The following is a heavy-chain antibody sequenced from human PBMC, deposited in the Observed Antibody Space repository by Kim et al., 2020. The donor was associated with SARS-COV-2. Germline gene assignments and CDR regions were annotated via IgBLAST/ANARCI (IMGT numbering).Heavy chain of an antibody. V-gene: IGHV1-8*01. CDR3: ASAPYYDFWSGYYERLDYYYGMDV. J-gene: IGHJ6*02. CDR2: MNPNSGNT. Sequence: ASVKVSCKASGYTFTSYDINWVRQATGQGLEWMGWMNPNSGNTGYAQKFQGRVTMTRNTSISTAYMELSSLRSEDTAVYYCASAPYYDFWSGYYERLDYYYGMDVWGQGTTVTVSS. CDR1: GYTFTSYD. D-gene: IGHD3-3*01.